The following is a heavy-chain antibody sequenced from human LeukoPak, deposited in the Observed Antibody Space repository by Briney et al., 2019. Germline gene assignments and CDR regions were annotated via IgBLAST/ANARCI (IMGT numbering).Heavy chain of an antibody. Sequence: GGSLRLSCAASGFSFDDYGMSWVRQAPGKGLECVSGINWNGGSTGYAGSVKGRFTISRDNAKNSLYLQTNSQRAEDPALYYCARDVGGARKWGEGTLVTVSS. CDR2: INWNGGST. J-gene: IGHJ4*02. CDR3: ARDVGGARK. CDR1: GFSFDDYG. V-gene: IGHV3-20*04.